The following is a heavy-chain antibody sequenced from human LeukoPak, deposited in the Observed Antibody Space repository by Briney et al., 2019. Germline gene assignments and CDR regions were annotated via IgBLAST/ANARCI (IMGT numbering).Heavy chain of an antibody. CDR2: IYYSGST. D-gene: IGHD5-24*01. V-gene: IGHV4-39*07. CDR1: GGSISSSSYY. CDR3: ARDLGRLQFGIN. J-gene: IGHJ4*02. Sequence: PSETLSLTCTVSGGSISSSSYYWGWIRQPPGKGLEWIGSIYYSGSTYYNPSLKSRVTISVDTSKNQFSLKLSSVTAADTAVYYCARDLGRLQFGINWGQGTLVTVSS.